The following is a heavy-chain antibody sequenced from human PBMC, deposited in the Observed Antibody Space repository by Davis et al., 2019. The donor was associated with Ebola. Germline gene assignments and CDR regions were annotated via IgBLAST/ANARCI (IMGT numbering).Heavy chain of an antibody. V-gene: IGHV4-39*07. J-gene: IGHJ4*02. D-gene: IGHD5-24*01. CDR3: ARATPRWLQSYIDY. CDR2: INHSGST. CDR1: GGSISSGDYY. Sequence: PSETLSLTCTVSGGSISSGDYYWSWIRQPPGKGLEWIGEINHSGSTNYNPSLKSRVTISVDTSKNQFSLKLSSVTAADTAVYYCARATPRWLQSYIDYWGQGTLVTVSS.